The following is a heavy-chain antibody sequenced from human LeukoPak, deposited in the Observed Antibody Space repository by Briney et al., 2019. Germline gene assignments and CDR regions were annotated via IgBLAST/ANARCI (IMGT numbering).Heavy chain of an antibody. Sequence: ASVKVSCKASGYTFTGYYIHWVRQAPGQGRECMGWINPNSGGTNYAQKFQGRVTITRDTSISTAYMELSRLRSDDTAVYYCARGGSGSYFSWLDPWGQGTLVTVSS. V-gene: IGHV1-2*02. D-gene: IGHD3-10*01. CDR3: ARGGSGSYFSWLDP. CDR1: GYTFTGYY. J-gene: IGHJ5*02. CDR2: INPNSGGT.